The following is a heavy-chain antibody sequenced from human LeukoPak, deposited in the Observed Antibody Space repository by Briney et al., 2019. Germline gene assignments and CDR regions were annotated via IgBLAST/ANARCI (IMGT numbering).Heavy chain of an antibody. CDR2: VYYISNT. CDR3: ARTQSQGGSYRYYFGY. Sequence: SETLSLTCSVSGASVGSAGYYWSWIRQPPAGGLEWIGYVYYISNTNHNPSLKSRVTMSVNPSTNQFSLKLSSVTAADTAMYYCARTQSQGGSYRYYFGYWGQGTLVTVSS. CDR1: GASVGSAGYY. V-gene: IGHV4-61*08. J-gene: IGHJ4*02. D-gene: IGHD1-26*01.